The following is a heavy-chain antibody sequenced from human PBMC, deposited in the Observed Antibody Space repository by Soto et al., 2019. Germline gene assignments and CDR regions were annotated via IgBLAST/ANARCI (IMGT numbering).Heavy chain of an antibody. CDR2: IHYTGST. D-gene: IGHD3-3*01. J-gene: IGHJ4*02. CDR1: GGSISGHY. CDR3: ASSITVFGVVKDY. V-gene: IGHV4-59*11. Sequence: SETLSLTCSVSGGSISGHYWGWIRQPPGKRLEWIAYIHYTGSTKYNPSLQSRVTILVDTSKNQFSLRLSSVTAADTAVYYCASSITVFGVVKDYWGQGTLVTVSS.